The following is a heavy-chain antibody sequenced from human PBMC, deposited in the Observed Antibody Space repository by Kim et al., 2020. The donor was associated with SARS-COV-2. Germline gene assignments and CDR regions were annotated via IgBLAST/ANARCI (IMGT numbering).Heavy chain of an antibody. J-gene: IGHJ4*02. Sequence: GGSLRLSCAASGFTFSSYAMSWVRQAPGKGLEWVSAISGSGGSTYYADSVKGRFTISRDNSKNTLYLQMNSLRAEDTAVYYCAKDPVTENNSAVAGFDYWGQGTLVTVSS. D-gene: IGHD6-19*01. V-gene: IGHV3-23*01. CDR3: AKDPVTENNSAVAGFDY. CDR1: GFTFSSYA. CDR2: ISGSGGST.